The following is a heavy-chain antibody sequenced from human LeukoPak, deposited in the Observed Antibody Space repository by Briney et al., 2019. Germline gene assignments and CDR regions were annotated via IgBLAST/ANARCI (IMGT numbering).Heavy chain of an antibody. V-gene: IGHV3-23*01. CDR2: ISGSGGST. Sequence: GASLRLSCAASGFTFSSYAMSWVRQAPGKGLEWVSAISGSGGSTYYADSVKGRFTISRDNSKNTLYLQMNSLRAEDTAVYYCANPPAAILGWFDPWGQGTLVTVSS. D-gene: IGHD2-2*01. CDR1: GFTFSSYA. J-gene: IGHJ5*02. CDR3: ANPPAAILGWFDP.